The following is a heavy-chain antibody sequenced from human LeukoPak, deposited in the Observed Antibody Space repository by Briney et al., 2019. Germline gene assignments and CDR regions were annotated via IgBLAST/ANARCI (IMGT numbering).Heavy chain of an antibody. CDR2: ISSSSSYI. V-gene: IGHV3-21*01. J-gene: IGHJ3*01. D-gene: IGHD3-22*01. Sequence: GGSVRLSCAASGFTFSSYSMNWVRQAPGKGLEWVSSISSSSSYIYYADSVKGRFTISRDNAKNSLYLQMNSLRADDTAVYCCECDSSGDDTFDVCGQGRLVTVSS. CDR1: GFTFSSYS. CDR3: ECDSSGDDTFDV.